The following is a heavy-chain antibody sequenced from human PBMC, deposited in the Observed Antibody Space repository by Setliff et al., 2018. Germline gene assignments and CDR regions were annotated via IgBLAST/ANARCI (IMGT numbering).Heavy chain of an antibody. CDR3: AGTYYNFWIALDYYYYGMDV. D-gene: IGHD3-3*01. J-gene: IGHJ6*02. Sequence: ASVKVSCKASGYTFTSYYMHWVRQAPGQGLEWMGIINPSGGSISYAQKFQGRVTMTRDTSTSTVYMELSSLRSEDTAVYYCAGTYYNFWIALDYYYYGMDVWGQGTTVTVSS. V-gene: IGHV1-46*01. CDR2: INPSGGSI. CDR1: GYTFTSYY.